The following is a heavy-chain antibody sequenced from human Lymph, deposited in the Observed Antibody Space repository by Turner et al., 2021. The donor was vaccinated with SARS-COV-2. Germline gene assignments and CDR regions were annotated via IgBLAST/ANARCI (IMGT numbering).Heavy chain of an antibody. V-gene: IGHV3-53*04. Sequence: EVQLVESGGGLFHPGGSLRLSCAASGLTVSRNYMTWVRQAPGKGLEWVSVIYSGGSTYYADSVKGRFNISRHNSKNTLYLQMNSLRAEDTAVYYCARDRDTAGGMDVWGQGTTVTVSS. CDR2: IYSGGST. CDR1: GLTVSRNY. D-gene: IGHD5-18*01. CDR3: ARDRDTAGGMDV. J-gene: IGHJ6*02.